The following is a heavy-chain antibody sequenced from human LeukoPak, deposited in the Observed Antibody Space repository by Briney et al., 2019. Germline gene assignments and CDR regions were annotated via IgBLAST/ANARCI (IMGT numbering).Heavy chain of an antibody. CDR3: ARGDGGIAAAGTGFDP. Sequence: SETLSLTCTVSGGSISSYYWSWIRQPPGKGLEWIGYIYHSGSTYYNPSLKSRVTISVDRSKNQFSLKLSSVTAADTAVYYCARGDGGIAAAGTGFDPWGQGTLVTVSS. CDR2: IYHSGST. CDR1: GGSISSYY. J-gene: IGHJ5*02. V-gene: IGHV4-59*12. D-gene: IGHD6-13*01.